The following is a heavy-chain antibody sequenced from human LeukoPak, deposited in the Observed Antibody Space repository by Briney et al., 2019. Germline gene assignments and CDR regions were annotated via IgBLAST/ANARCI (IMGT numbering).Heavy chain of an antibody. V-gene: IGHV4-59*01. Sequence: SETLSLTCTVSGGSISSYYWSWIRQPPGKGLEWIGYIDYSGSTNYNPSLKSRVTISVDTSKNQFSLKLSSVTAADTAVYYCARESLDGAGTFDYWGQGTLVTVSS. J-gene: IGHJ4*02. CDR2: IDYSGST. D-gene: IGHD6-13*01. CDR3: ARESLDGAGTFDY. CDR1: GGSISSYY.